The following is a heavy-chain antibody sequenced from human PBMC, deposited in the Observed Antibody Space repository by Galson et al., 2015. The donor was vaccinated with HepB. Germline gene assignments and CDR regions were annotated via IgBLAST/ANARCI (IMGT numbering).Heavy chain of an antibody. CDR1: GYTLTELS. D-gene: IGHD2-15*01. Sequence: SVKVSCKVSGYTLTELSMHWVRQAPGKGLEWMGGFDPEDGETIYAQKFQGRVTMTEDTSTDTAYMELSSLRSEDTAVYYCATRAVAAAYYYYGMDVWGQGTTVTVSS. CDR3: ATRAVAAAYYYYGMDV. J-gene: IGHJ6*02. CDR2: FDPEDGET. V-gene: IGHV1-24*01.